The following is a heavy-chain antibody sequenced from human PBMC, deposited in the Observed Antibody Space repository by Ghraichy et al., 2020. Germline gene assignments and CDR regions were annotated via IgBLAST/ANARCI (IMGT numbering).Heavy chain of an antibody. Sequence: ASVKVSCKASGYTFIDYGISWVRPAPGQGLEGMGWLSGYNGNTKYAQKLQGRVTMTTDTSTSTAYMELRSLRSDDTAEYYFARGDCSSTSWYMVGYNGVDVWGQGTTVTVSS. CDR2: LSGYNGNT. J-gene: IGHJ6*02. V-gene: IGHV1-18*04. CDR1: GYTFIDYG. D-gene: IGHD2-2*02. CDR3: ARGDCSSTSWYMVGYNGVDV.